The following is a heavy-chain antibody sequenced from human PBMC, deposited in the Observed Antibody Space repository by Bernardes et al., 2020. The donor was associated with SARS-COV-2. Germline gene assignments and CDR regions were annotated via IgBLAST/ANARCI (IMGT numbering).Heavy chain of an antibody. D-gene: IGHD3-10*01. CDR1: GFTFSSYC. CDR3: VRGSGNYYFDY. Sequence: GGSLSLSCAASGFTFSSYCMQWVRQVPGKGLVWVSRLNGDGSSVTYADSLKGRFTISRDNAKNTLYLQMNSLRADDTAIFYCVRGSGNYYFDYWGLGTLVTVSS. V-gene: IGHV3-74*01. CDR2: LNGDGSSV. J-gene: IGHJ4*02.